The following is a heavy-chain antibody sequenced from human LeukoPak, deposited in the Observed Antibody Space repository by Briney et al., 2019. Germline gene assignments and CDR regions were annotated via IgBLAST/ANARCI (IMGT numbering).Heavy chain of an antibody. J-gene: IGHJ3*02. V-gene: IGHV3-30-3*01. CDR3: ARERQWELPHDAFDI. Sequence: GRSLRLSCAASGFTFSSYAMHWVRQAPGKGLEWVAVISYDGSNKYYADSVKGRFTISRDNSKNTLYLQMDSLRAEDTAVYYCARERQWELPHDAFDIWGQGTMVTVSS. CDR1: GFTFSSYA. CDR2: ISYDGSNK. D-gene: IGHD1-26*01.